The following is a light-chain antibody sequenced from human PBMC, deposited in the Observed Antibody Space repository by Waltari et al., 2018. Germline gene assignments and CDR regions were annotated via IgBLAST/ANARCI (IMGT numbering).Light chain of an antibody. CDR1: QSISRN. Sequence: EVLMTQSPATLSVSPGERATLSCRASQSISRNLAWYQQKPGQAPRLLIYGASTRATGIPGRCSGSGSGTEFTLTISSLQSVDFAVYYCQQYNNWRTFGQGTKLEIK. V-gene: IGKV3-15*01. J-gene: IGKJ2*01. CDR2: GAS. CDR3: QQYNNWRT.